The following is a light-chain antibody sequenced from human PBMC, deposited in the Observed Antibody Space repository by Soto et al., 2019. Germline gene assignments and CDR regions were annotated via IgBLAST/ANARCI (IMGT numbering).Light chain of an antibody. CDR3: SSYTTSSLV. CDR2: EVS. CDR1: SSDVGDYNS. Sequence: QSALTQPASVSGSPGQSITISCTGTSSDVGDYNSVSWYQHHPGKAPKLMIFEVSSRPSEVSNRFSGSKSGNTASLTISGLQAEDEAVYYCSSYTTSSLVFGGGIKLTVL. V-gene: IGLV2-14*01. J-gene: IGLJ2*01.